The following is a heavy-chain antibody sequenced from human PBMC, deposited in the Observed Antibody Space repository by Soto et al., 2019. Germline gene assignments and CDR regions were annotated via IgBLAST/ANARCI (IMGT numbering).Heavy chain of an antibody. CDR3: ARHRDQYDILTGYYVTSYYYYYMDV. D-gene: IGHD3-9*01. Sequence: TSETLSLTCTVSGGSISSYYWSWIRQPPGKGLEWIGYIYYSGSTNYNPSLKSRVTISVDTSKNQFSLKLSSVTAADTAVYYCARHRDQYDILTGYYVTSYYYYYMDVWGKGTTVTVSS. V-gene: IGHV4-59*01. J-gene: IGHJ6*03. CDR1: GGSISSYY. CDR2: IYYSGST.